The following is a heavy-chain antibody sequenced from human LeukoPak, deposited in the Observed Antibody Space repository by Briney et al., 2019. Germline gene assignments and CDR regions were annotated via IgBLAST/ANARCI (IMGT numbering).Heavy chain of an antibody. CDR3: ARETPTTGYSSSWYDYYYYYGMDV. D-gene: IGHD6-13*01. CDR2: ISAYNGNT. Sequence: GASVKVSCKASGYTFTSYGISWARQAPGQGLEWMGWISAYNGNTNYAQKLQGGVTMTTDTSTSTAYMELRSLRSDDTAVYYCARETPTTGYSSSWYDYYYYYGMDVWGQGTTVTVSS. V-gene: IGHV1-18*01. J-gene: IGHJ6*02. CDR1: GYTFTSYG.